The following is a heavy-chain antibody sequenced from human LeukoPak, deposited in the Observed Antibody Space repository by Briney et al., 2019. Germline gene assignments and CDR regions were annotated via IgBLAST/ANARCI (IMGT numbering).Heavy chain of an antibody. CDR2: ISWNSGSI. Sequence: GGSLRLSCAASGFTFDDYAMHWVRQAPGKGLEWVSGISWNSGSIGYADSVKGRFTISRDNSKNTLYLQMSSLRAEDAAVYYCARDGGLDYYDSSGYSFMDVWGQGTTVTVSS. CDR3: ARDGGLDYYDSSGYSFMDV. CDR1: GFTFDDYA. J-gene: IGHJ6*02. V-gene: IGHV3-9*01. D-gene: IGHD3-22*01.